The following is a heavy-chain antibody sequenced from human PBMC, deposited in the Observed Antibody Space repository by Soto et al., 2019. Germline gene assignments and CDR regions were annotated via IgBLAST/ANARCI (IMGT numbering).Heavy chain of an antibody. J-gene: IGHJ5*02. CDR3: ARGTSYYDFWSGYFVVGSPGVQSLFDL. CDR1: AGSFSGYY. V-gene: IGHV4-34*01. CDR2: INHSGST. D-gene: IGHD3-3*01. Sequence: SETLSLTCAVYAGSFSGYYWCWIRQPSGKGLEWIGEINHSGSTNYNPSLKSRVTISVDTSKNQFSLKLSSVTAADTPVYYCARGTSYYDFWSGYFVVGSPGVQSLFDLWGQGSLVTGSS.